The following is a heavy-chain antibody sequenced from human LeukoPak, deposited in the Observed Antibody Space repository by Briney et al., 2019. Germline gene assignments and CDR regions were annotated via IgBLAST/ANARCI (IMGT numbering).Heavy chain of an antibody. CDR1: GFTFSSYS. CDR3: ARDGGDTATYFDY. D-gene: IGHD5-18*01. CDR2: ISSSSSYI. Sequence: PGGSLRLSCAASGFTFSSYSMNWVRQAPGKGLEWVSSISSSSSYIYYADSVKGRFTISRDNAKNSLYLQMSSLRAEDTAVYYCARDGGDTATYFDYWGQGTLVTVSS. V-gene: IGHV3-21*01. J-gene: IGHJ4*02.